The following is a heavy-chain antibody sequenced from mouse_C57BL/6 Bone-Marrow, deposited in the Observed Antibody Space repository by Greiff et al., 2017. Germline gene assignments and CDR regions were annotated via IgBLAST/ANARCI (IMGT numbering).Heavy chain of an antibody. J-gene: IGHJ3*01. Sequence: QVQLQQPGAELVMPGASVKLSCKASGYTFTSYWMHWVKQRPGQGLEWIGEIDPSDSYTNYNQKFKGKSTLTVDKSSSTAYMQLISLTSEDSAVYYCERRGYYYEDYWGQGTLVTVAA. V-gene: IGHV1-69*01. CDR2: IDPSDSYT. CDR1: GYTFTSYW. D-gene: IGHD1-1*01. CDR3: ERRGYYYEDY.